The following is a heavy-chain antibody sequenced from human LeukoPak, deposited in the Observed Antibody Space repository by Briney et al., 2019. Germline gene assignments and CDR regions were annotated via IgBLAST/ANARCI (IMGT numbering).Heavy chain of an antibody. CDR2: IYPRDGST. V-gene: IGHV1-46*01. J-gene: IGHJ3*02. CDR3: ARESIMITFGGVGAFDI. CDR1: GYSFTSNY. D-gene: IGHD3-16*01. Sequence: ASVKVSCKASGYSFTSNYIHWVRQAPGQGLEWMGMIYPRDGSTSYAQKFQGRVTMTRDTSTSTVYMELSSLRSEDTAVYYCARESIMITFGGVGAFDIWGQGTMVTVSS.